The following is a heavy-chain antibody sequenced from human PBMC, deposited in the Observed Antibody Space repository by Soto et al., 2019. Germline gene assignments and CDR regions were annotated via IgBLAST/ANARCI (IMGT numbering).Heavy chain of an antibody. J-gene: IGHJ6*02. CDR1: GFTFGSYA. Sequence: GGSLRLSCAASGFTFGSYAMSWVRQAPGKGLEWVSAISGSGGSTYYADSVKGRFTISRDNSKNTLYLQMNSLRAEDTAVYYCAKKLSRRVVPAAKDYYYGMDVWGQGTTVTVSS. D-gene: IGHD2-2*01. CDR2: ISGSGGST. V-gene: IGHV3-23*01. CDR3: AKKLSRRVVPAAKDYYYGMDV.